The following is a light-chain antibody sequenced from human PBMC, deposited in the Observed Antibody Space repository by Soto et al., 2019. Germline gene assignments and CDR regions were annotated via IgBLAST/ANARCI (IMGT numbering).Light chain of an antibody. Sequence: DIVMTQSPDSLAVSLGERATINCKSSQSVLYSSNNKNYLAWYQQKPGQPPKLLIYWASTRESGVPDRFSGSGSGTGFTLTISSLQADDVAVYYCQQYHSNPPMNTFGQGTKLEI. CDR2: WAS. J-gene: IGKJ2*01. V-gene: IGKV4-1*01. CDR1: QSVLYSSNNKNY. CDR3: QQYHSNPPMNT.